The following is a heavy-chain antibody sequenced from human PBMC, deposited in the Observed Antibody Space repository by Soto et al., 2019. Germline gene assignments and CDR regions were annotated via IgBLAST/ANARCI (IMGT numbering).Heavy chain of an antibody. CDR3: ARHNSINWFDP. Sequence: PSETLSLTCTVSGGSISSGDYYWSWIRQPPGKGLEWIGYIYYSGSTYYNPSLKSRVTISVDTSKNQFSLKLSSVTAADTAVYYCARHNSINWFDPWGQGTLVTVSS. V-gene: IGHV4-30-4*01. D-gene: IGHD2-21*01. CDR2: IYYSGST. J-gene: IGHJ5*02. CDR1: GGSISSGDYY.